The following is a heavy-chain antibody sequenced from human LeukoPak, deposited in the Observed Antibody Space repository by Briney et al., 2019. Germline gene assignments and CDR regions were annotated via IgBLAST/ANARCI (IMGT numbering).Heavy chain of an antibody. D-gene: IGHD5-12*01. Sequence: SETLSLTCTVSDGSMGTYYWGWIRQPPGKGLEWIGYIYYSGGTTYNPSLKSRVTVSVDTSRNQFSLKLSSVTAADTAVYYCARYSGYEGGIDFWGQGTLVTVSS. CDR1: DGSMGTYY. CDR3: ARYSGYEGGIDF. CDR2: IYYSGGT. V-gene: IGHV4-59*08. J-gene: IGHJ4*02.